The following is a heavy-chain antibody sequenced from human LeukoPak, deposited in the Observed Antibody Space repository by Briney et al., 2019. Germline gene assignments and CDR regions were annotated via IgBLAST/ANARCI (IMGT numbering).Heavy chain of an antibody. V-gene: IGHV3-48*04. CDR3: ARAVTIFGVVIIGTFDY. J-gene: IGHJ4*02. D-gene: IGHD3-3*01. CDR1: GFTFSSYS. CDR2: ISSSSSTI. Sequence: GGSLRLSCAASGFTFSSYSMNWVRQAPGKGLEWVSYISSSSSTIYYADSVKGRFTISRDNAKNSLYLQMNSLRAEDTAVYYCARAVTIFGVVIIGTFDYWGQGTLVTVSS.